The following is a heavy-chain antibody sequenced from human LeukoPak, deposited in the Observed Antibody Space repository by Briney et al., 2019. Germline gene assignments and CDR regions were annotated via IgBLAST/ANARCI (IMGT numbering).Heavy chain of an antibody. Sequence: SETLSFTCTVSGGSISSGDYYWSWIRQPPGKGLEWIGYIYYSGSTYYNPSLKSRVTISVDTSKNQFSLKLSSVTAADTAVYYCARDERGVTTDNWFDPWGQGTLVTVSS. CDR3: ARDERGVTTDNWFDP. D-gene: IGHD4-4*01. CDR1: GGSISSGDYY. CDR2: IYYSGST. J-gene: IGHJ5*02. V-gene: IGHV4-30-4*01.